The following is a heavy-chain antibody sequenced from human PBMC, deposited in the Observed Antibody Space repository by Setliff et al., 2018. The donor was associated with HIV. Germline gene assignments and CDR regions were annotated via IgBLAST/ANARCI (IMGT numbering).Heavy chain of an antibody. CDR3: ARDGYTNGYGYYYFYMDV. D-gene: IGHD5-18*01. CDR1: GGSISSSSYY. Sequence: PSETLSLTCTVSGGSISSSSYYWVWVRQPPGKGLEWIGFIYETGSTYYNPSLKSRVSISIDTSKNQFSLKLSSVTAADTAVYFCARDGYTNGYGYYYFYMDVWGKGTTVTVSS. CDR2: IYETGST. V-gene: IGHV4-39*07. J-gene: IGHJ6*03.